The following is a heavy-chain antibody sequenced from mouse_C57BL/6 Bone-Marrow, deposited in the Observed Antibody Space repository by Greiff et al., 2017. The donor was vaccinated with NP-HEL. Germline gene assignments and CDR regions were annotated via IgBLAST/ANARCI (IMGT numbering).Heavy chain of an antibody. Sequence: QVQLKQSGAELVRPGASVTLSCKASGYTFTDYEMHWVKQTPVHGLEWIGAIDPETGGTAYNQKFKGKAILTADKSSSTAYMELRSLTSEDSAVYYCTRGYYDYDIGYWGQGTTLTVSS. CDR1: GYTFTDYE. D-gene: IGHD2-4*01. CDR3: TRGYYDYDIGY. V-gene: IGHV1-15*01. CDR2: IDPETGGT. J-gene: IGHJ2*01.